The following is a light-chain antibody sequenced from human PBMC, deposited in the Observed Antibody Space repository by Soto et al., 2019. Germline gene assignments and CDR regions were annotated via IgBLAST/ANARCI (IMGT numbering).Light chain of an antibody. V-gene: IGLV3-1*01. Sequence: SSELTQPPSVSVSPGQTVSITCSGDKLGDKYACWYQQKPGQSPVLVIYQDSKRPSGIPERFSGSNSGNTATLTISGTQAMDEADYYCQAWDSSTSYVFGTRTKLTVL. CDR2: QDS. CDR3: QAWDSSTSYV. J-gene: IGLJ1*01. CDR1: KLGDKY.